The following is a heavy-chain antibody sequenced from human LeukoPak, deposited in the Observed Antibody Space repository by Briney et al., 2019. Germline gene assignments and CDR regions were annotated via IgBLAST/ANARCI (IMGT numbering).Heavy chain of an antibody. CDR2: IDANNGDT. J-gene: IGHJ4*02. CDR3: ARDPSSVTLYFFDY. D-gene: IGHD4-11*01. CDR1: GYTFRGNF. V-gene: IGHV1-2*02. Sequence: ASVKISCKASGYTFRGNFLYWLRQAPGQGLEWMGWIDANNGDTKSAQKVQGRVTMSRDTSISTAYMDLSSLSPDDAAVYYCARDPSSVTLYFFDYWGQGTLVTVSS.